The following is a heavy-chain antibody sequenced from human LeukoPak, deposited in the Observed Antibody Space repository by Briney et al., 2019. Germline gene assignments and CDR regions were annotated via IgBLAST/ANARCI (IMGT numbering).Heavy chain of an antibody. V-gene: IGHV4-39*07. D-gene: IGHD3-9*01. CDR3: ARLPRYYDMDVWV. CDR2: IYYSGST. CDR1: GGSISSSSYY. J-gene: IGHJ6*02. Sequence: SETLSLTCTVSGGSISSSSYYWGWIRQPPGKGLEWIGSIYYSGSTYYNPSPRSRVTISIDTSKNQFSLKLPSVTAADTAVFYCARLPRYYDMDVWVWGQGTTVTVSS.